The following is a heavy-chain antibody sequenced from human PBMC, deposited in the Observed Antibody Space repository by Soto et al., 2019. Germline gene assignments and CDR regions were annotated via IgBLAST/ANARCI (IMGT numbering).Heavy chain of an antibody. CDR1: GFTFTSSA. J-gene: IGHJ4*02. V-gene: IGHV1-58*01. Sequence: GASVKVSCKASGFTFTSSAVQWVRQARGQRLEWIGWIGVGSGNRHYAQKFQERVTIIRDMSTNTAYMELSSLRSEDTAVYYCAALGVNFDHWGQGTLVTVSS. CDR2: IGVGSGNR. CDR3: AALGVNFDH. D-gene: IGHD2-8*01.